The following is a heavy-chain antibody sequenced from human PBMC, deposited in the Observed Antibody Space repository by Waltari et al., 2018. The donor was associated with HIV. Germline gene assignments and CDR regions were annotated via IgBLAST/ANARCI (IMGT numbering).Heavy chain of an antibody. D-gene: IGHD3-10*01. CDR3: ARIYVSGAFDI. Sequence: EAQLLESGGGLVQPGGSLRVSCVGSGFTFSNYAIIWVRQAPGKGLEWVSAIAASYPNTYYSDSVRGRFTVSKDNSENSLHLQMNSLRAEDTALYYCARIYVSGAFDIWGQGTVVTVSS. CDR2: IAASYPNT. CDR1: GFTFSNYA. J-gene: IGHJ3*02. V-gene: IGHV3-23*01.